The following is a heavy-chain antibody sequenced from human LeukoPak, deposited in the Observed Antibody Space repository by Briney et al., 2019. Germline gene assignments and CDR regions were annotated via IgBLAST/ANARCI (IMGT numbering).Heavy chain of an antibody. J-gene: IGHJ5*02. CDR2: ISSSGSAI. Sequence: GGSLGLSCAASGFTFSSYEMNWVRQAPGKGLEWVSYISSSGSAIYYADSVKGRFTISRDNAKNSLYLQMNSLRAEDTAVYYCARSVGYSSSWYWFDPWGQGTLVTVSS. V-gene: IGHV3-48*03. CDR1: GFTFSSYE. CDR3: ARSVGYSSSWYWFDP. D-gene: IGHD6-13*01.